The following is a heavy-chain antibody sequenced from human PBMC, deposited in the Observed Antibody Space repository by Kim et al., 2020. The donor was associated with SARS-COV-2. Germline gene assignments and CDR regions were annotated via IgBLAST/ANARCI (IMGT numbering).Heavy chain of an antibody. CDR3: GRERGYLRINDY. J-gene: IGHJ4*01. Sequence: SETLSLTCAVYGGFFSGHYWSWIRQPPGKGLEWIGEINHSGSTNYNPSLKSRVTISVDTPKNQFSLKLSSVTAADTAVYNCGRERGYLRINDYWGHVTMV. CDR1: GGFFSGHY. CDR2: INHSGST. D-gene: IGHD3-22*01. V-gene: IGHV4-34*01.